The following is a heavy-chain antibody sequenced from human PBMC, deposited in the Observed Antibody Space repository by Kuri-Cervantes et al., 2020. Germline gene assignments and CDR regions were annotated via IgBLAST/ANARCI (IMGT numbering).Heavy chain of an antibody. J-gene: IGHJ4*02. CDR2: IKQDGSEK. CDR3: ARAGKALDY. Sequence: GESLKISCAASGFTFTNYWMSWVRQAPGKGLEWVASIKQDGSEKYSLDSVRGRFTFSRDNAKNSLYLQMNSLRAEDTAVYYCARAGKALDYWGQGTLVTVSS. CDR1: GFTFTNYW. D-gene: IGHD1-26*01. V-gene: IGHV3-7*01.